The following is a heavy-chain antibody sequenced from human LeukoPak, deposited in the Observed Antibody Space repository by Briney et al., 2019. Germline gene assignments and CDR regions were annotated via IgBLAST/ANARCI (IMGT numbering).Heavy chain of an antibody. CDR1: GGSISSYY. V-gene: IGHV4-59*01. J-gene: IGHJ2*01. Sequence: PSETLSLTCTVSGGSISSYYWSWIRQPPGKGLEWIGYIYYSGSTNYNPSLKSRVTISVDTSKNQFSLKLSSVTAADTAVYYCARVGYYDSSGYPKNWYFDLWGRGTLVTVSS. D-gene: IGHD3-22*01. CDR3: ARVGYYDSSGYPKNWYFDL. CDR2: IYYSGST.